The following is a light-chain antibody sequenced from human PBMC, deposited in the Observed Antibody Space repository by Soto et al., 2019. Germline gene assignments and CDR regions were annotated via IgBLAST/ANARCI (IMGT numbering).Light chain of an antibody. J-gene: IGKJ1*01. CDR2: KAS. CDR3: QQYETFSGT. CDR1: QDISNY. Sequence: DIQMTQSPSSLSASVGDRVTITFQASQDISNYLNWYQQKPGKAPKLLIYKASSLESGVPSRFSGSGSGTDFTLTISSLQPEDFATYYCQQYETFSGTFGPGTKVDTK. V-gene: IGKV1-33*01.